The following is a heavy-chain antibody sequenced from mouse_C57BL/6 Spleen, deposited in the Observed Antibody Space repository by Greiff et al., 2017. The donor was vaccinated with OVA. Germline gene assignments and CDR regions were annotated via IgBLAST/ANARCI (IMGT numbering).Heavy chain of an antibody. Sequence: QVQLKQPGAELVMPGASVKLSCKASGYTFTSYWMHWVKQRPGQGLEWIGEIDPSDSYTNYNQKFKGKSTLTVDKSSSTAYMQLSSLTSEDSAVYYCARKNYDYPWFAYWGQGTLVTVSA. V-gene: IGHV1-69*01. CDR1: GYTFTSYW. CDR2: IDPSDSYT. J-gene: IGHJ3*01. D-gene: IGHD2-4*01. CDR3: ARKNYDYPWFAY.